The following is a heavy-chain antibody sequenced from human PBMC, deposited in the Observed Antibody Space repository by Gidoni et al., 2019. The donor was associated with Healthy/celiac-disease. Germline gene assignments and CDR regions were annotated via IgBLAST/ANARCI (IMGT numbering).Heavy chain of an antibody. CDR3: ASGSGWTPMAGSHYGMDV. CDR1: GGTFSSSA. J-gene: IGHJ6*02. Sequence: QVQLVQSGAEVKKPGSSVQVSCKASGGTFSSSAISWVRQAPGHGLEWMGGIIPILGIANYAQKFQGRVTITADKSTSTAYMELSSLRSEDTAVYYCASGSGWTPMAGSHYGMDVWGQGTTVTVSS. V-gene: IGHV1-69*04. D-gene: IGHD6-19*01. CDR2: IIPILGIA.